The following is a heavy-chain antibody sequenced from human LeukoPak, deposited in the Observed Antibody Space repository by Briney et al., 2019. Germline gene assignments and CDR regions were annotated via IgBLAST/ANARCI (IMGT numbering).Heavy chain of an antibody. CDR1: GGSISSYY. V-gene: IGHV4-59*08. CDR3: ARHAIYSGGYSYWFDP. Sequence: SETLSLTCTVSGGSISSYYWSWIRQPPRKGLEWIAYIYYSGYTNYNPSLKSRASISVDTSKNLCSLRLSSVTTAETAVYYCARHAIYSGGYSYWFDPWGLGTLVTVSS. J-gene: IGHJ5*02. CDR2: IYYSGYT. D-gene: IGHD1-26*01.